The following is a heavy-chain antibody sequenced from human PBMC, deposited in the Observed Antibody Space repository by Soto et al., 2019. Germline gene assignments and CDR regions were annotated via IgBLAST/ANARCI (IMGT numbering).Heavy chain of an antibody. D-gene: IGHD3-16*01. CDR2: ISVIGSTI. V-gene: IGHV3-11*01. J-gene: IGHJ4*02. CDR1: GFTFSDYY. Sequence: QGQLVESGGGLVKPGGSLRLSFAASGFTFSDYYMTWIRQAQGKGLEWVSYISVIGSTIYYADSVKARSTVSRDTASDSMYLDWNRLRAEGTAVYYCARLGQFAYWGQGTLVPVSS. CDR3: ARLGQFAY.